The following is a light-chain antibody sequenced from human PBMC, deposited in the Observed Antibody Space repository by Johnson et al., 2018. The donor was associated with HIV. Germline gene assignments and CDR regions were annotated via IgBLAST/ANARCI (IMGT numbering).Light chain of an antibody. Sequence: QSVLTQPPSVSAAPGQKVTISCSGSSSNSGNNYVSWYQQLPGKAPKLLIYENNKRPSGIPDRFYGSKSGTSATLGITGLQTGDEADYYCGTWDSSLSAGGYVFGTGTKVTVL. J-gene: IGLJ1*01. CDR3: GTWDSSLSAGGYV. V-gene: IGLV1-51*02. CDR1: SSNSGNNY. CDR2: ENN.